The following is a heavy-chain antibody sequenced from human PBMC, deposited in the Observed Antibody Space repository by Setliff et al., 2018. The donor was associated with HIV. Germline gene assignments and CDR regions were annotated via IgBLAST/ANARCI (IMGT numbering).Heavy chain of an antibody. J-gene: IGHJ4*02. CDR3: ATLVRGVVPFDD. V-gene: IGHV1-58*02. Sequence: GASVKVSCKASGFTFSSSAIHWVRQARGQRLEWIGWIVVDSGDTNYAQKFQNRVAPTRDVSTRTAYMELSSLRSEDTAVYYCATLVRGVVPFDDWGQGTLVTVSS. CDR1: GFTFSSSA. CDR2: IVVDSGDT. D-gene: IGHD3-10*01.